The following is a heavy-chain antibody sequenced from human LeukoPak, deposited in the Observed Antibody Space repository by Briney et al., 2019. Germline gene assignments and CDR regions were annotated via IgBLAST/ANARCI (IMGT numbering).Heavy chain of an antibody. V-gene: IGHV1-18*01. CDR2: INPNSGGT. Sequence: ASVKVSCKASGYTFISYGISWVRQAPGQGLEWMGWINPNSGGTNYAQRFQGRVTMTTDTSTSTAYMELRSLRSDDTAVYYCARDSWIDSSGYYYFDYWGQGTLVTVSS. CDR3: ARDSWIDSSGYYYFDY. J-gene: IGHJ4*02. D-gene: IGHD3-22*01. CDR1: GYTFISYG.